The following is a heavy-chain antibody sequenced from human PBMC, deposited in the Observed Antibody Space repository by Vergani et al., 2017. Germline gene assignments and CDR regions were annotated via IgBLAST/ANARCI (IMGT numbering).Heavy chain of an antibody. CDR3: AREDYYDSSGYYQF. Sequence: VQLVESGGGLVQPGGSLRLSCAASGFTVSSNYMSWVRQAPGKGLEWVSVIYSGGSTYYADSVKGRFTISRDNSKNTLYLQMNSLRAEDTAVYYCAREDYYDSSGYYQFWGQGTLVTVSS. CDR1: GFTVSSNY. V-gene: IGHV3-66*02. CDR2: IYSGGST. J-gene: IGHJ4*02. D-gene: IGHD3-22*01.